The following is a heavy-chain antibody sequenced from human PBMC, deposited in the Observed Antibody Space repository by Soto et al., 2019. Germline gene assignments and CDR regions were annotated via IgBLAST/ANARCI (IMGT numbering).Heavy chain of an antibody. CDR3: ARGPAQFDP. Sequence: WASVKVSCKASGGSFSSLVISWLRQAPGQGPEWMGGINPMLGVANFAQKFQDRVTITADESTTTAYMELSSLRSEDTAVYYCARGPAQFDPWGQGTLVTVSS. J-gene: IGHJ5*02. D-gene: IGHD2-2*01. V-gene: IGHV1-69*10. CDR2: INPMLGVA. CDR1: GGSFSSLV.